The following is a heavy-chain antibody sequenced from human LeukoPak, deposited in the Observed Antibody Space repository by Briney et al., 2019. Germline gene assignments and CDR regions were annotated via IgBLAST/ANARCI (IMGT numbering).Heavy chain of an antibody. D-gene: IGHD5-24*01. Sequence: PSETLSLTCTVSGGSISSYYWSWIRQPPGKGLEWIGYIYYSGSTNYNPSLKSRVTISVDTSKNQFSLKLSSVTAADTAVYYCARPGGDGYSFDYWGQGTLVTVSS. V-gene: IGHV4-59*08. CDR3: ARPGGDGYSFDY. CDR2: IYYSGST. J-gene: IGHJ4*02. CDR1: GGSISSYY.